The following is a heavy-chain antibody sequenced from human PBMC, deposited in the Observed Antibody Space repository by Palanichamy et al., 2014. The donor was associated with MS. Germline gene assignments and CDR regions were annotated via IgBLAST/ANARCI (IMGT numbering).Heavy chain of an antibody. CDR2: ISYDGSNK. D-gene: IGHD6-13*01. CDR1: GFTFSSYG. Sequence: QLVESGGGVVQPGRSLRLSCAASGFTFSSYGMHWVRQAPGKGLEWVAVISYDGSNKYYADSVKGRFTISRDNSKNTLYLQMNSLRAEDTAVYYCAKDLFYLAAAGTVRYYYYGMDVWGQGTTVTVSS. V-gene: IGHV3-30*18. J-gene: IGHJ6*02. CDR3: AKDLFYLAAAGTVRYYYYGMDV.